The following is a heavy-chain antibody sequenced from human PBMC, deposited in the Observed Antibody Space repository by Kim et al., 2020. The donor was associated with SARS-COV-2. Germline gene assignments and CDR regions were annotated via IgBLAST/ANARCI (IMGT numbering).Heavy chain of an antibody. Sequence: VKGRFTISRDNAKNSLYLQMNSLRAEDTALYYCAKDIAVAGIGADAFDIWGQGTMVTVSS. V-gene: IGHV3-9*01. J-gene: IGHJ3*02. D-gene: IGHD6-19*01. CDR3: AKDIAVAGIGADAFDI.